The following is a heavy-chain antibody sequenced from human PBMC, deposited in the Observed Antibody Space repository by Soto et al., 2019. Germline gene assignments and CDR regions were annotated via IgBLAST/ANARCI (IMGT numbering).Heavy chain of an antibody. D-gene: IGHD3-10*01. V-gene: IGHV4-34*01. J-gene: IGHJ4*02. CDR3: ARYYGGYSDY. Sequence: SETLSLTCAVYGGSFSGYYWSWIRQPPGKGLEWIGEINHSGSTNYNPSLKSRVTISVDTSKNQFSLKLSSVTAADTAVYYCARYYGGYSDYWGQGTLVTVSS. CDR1: GGSFSGYY. CDR2: INHSGST.